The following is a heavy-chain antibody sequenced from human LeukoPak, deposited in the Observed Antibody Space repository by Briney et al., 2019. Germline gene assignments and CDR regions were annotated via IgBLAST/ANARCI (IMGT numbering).Heavy chain of an antibody. V-gene: IGHV3-23*01. CDR3: ARGGGSGRYGLPFDS. CDR2: ISDSGSTT. Sequence: GGSLRLSCAASGFTFRSYAMSWVRQAPGKGLEWVSGISDSGSTTYYADSVKGRFTISRDNSKNTLYLQINSLTDEDTGVYYCARGGGSGRYGLPFDSWGQGTLVTVSS. D-gene: IGHD6-13*01. CDR1: GFTFRSYA. J-gene: IGHJ4*02.